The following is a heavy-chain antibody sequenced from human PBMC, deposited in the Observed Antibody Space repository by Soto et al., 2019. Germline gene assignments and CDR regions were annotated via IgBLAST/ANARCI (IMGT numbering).Heavy chain of an antibody. J-gene: IGHJ3*02. CDR1: GYTFTKYG. D-gene: IGHD2-2*01. CDR2: ISAFNGHT. CDR3: ARLCGVVIPAASPDGFDI. V-gene: IGHV1-18*01. Sequence: GASVKVSCKASGYTFTKYGINWVRQAPGQGLEWMGWISAFNGHTDYAPNFRGRVAMTTDPSTSTAYMELTTLRSGDTAMYYCARLCGVVIPAASPDGFDIWGQGTMVTVSS.